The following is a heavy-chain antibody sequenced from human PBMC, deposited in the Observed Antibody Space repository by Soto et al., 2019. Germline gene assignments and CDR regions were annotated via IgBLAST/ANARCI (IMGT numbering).Heavy chain of an antibody. CDR2: IHPKNGDT. CDR3: AREPSGSGVFDY. CDR1: AYTFTGYY. Sequence: GASVKVSCKASAYTFTGYYMHWVRQAPGQGLEYMGWIHPKNGDTKCAQKFQDWVTMTRDTSTSTAYLELRRLTTDDTALYFRAREPSGSGVFDYWGQGTPVTVSS. J-gene: IGHJ4*02. D-gene: IGHD3-10*01. V-gene: IGHV1-2*04.